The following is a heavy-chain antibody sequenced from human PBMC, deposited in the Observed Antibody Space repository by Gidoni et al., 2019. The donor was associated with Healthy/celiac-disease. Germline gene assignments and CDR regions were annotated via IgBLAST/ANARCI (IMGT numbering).Heavy chain of an antibody. CDR3: AREGSYTTHYFDY. V-gene: IGHV4-31*03. D-gene: IGHD1-26*01. CDR2: IYYSGST. J-gene: IGHJ4*02. CDR1: GCSIRSGGYY. Sequence: QVQLQESGPGLVKPSQTLSLTCTVSGCSIRSGGYYWSWIRQHPGKGLEWIGYIYYSGSTYYNPSLKSRVTISVDTSKNQFSLKLSSVTAADTAVYYCAREGSYTTHYFDYWGQGTLVTVSS.